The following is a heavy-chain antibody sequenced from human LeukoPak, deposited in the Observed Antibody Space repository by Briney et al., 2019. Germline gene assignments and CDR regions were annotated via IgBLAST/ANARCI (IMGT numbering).Heavy chain of an antibody. V-gene: IGHV3-15*01. CDR2: IKSKTDGGTT. D-gene: IGHD3-22*01. CDR1: GFTFSNAW. Sequence: PGGSLRLSCGASGFTFSNAWMSWVRQAPGKGLEWVGRIKSKTDGGTTDYAAPVKGRFTISRDDSKNTLYLQMNSLKTEDTAVYYCTTGFRKYYYDSSGYLKSAFDIWGQGTMVTVSS. CDR3: TTGFRKYYYDSSGYLKSAFDI. J-gene: IGHJ3*02.